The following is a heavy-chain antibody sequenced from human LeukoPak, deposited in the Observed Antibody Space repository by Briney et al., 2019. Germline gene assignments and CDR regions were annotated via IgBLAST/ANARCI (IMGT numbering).Heavy chain of an antibody. CDR1: DFTFSNYW. CDR3: ASRRGWDVGAFDI. Sequence: GGSLRLSCVASDFTFSNYWMSWVRQAPGKGLEWVGNLKQDGSEIYYLDSVKGRFTISRDNTKNSLYLQMNSLRAEDTAVYYCASRRGWDVGAFDIWGQGTMVTVSS. J-gene: IGHJ3*02. CDR2: LKQDGSEI. D-gene: IGHD1-14*01. V-gene: IGHV3-7*01.